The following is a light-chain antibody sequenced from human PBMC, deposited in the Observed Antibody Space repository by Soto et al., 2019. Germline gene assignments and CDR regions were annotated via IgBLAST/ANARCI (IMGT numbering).Light chain of an antibody. CDR1: QGISSY. CDR3: QQSYSTSWT. V-gene: IGKV1-8*01. J-gene: IGKJ1*01. Sequence: AIRMTQSPSSLSASTGDRVTITCRASQGISSYLAWYQQKPGKAPKLLIYQASSLQSGVPSRFSGSGSGTDFTLTISSLQPEDFATYYCQQSYSTSWTFGQGTKVDIK. CDR2: QAS.